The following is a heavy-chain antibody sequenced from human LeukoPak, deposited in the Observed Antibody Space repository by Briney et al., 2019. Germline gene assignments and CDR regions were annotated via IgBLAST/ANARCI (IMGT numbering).Heavy chain of an antibody. Sequence: SVKVSCKASGGTFSSYAISWVRQAPGQGLEWMGGIIPIFGTANYAQKFQGRVTITADESTSTAYMELSSLRSEDTAVYYCARVGSTLGYFDYWGQGTLVTVSS. D-gene: IGHD6-13*01. CDR2: IIPIFGTA. CDR3: ARVGSTLGYFDY. J-gene: IGHJ4*02. CDR1: GGTFSSYA. V-gene: IGHV1-69*13.